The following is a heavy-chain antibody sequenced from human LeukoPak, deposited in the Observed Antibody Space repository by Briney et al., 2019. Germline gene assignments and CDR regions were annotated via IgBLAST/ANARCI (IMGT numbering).Heavy chain of an antibody. CDR3: ANRYCSSTSCAWDWFDP. CDR1: GGSISSGGYS. V-gene: IGHV4-30-2*01. Sequence: PSETLSLTCAVSGGSISSGGYSWSWIRQPPGKGLEWIGYIYHSGSTYYNPSLKSRVTISVDRSKNQFSLKLSSVTAADTAVYYCANRYCSSTSCAWDWFDPWGQGTLVTVSS. D-gene: IGHD2-2*01. J-gene: IGHJ5*02. CDR2: IYHSGST.